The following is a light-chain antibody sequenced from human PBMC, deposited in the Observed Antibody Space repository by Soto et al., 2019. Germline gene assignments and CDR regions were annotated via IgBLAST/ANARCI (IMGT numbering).Light chain of an antibody. CDR3: QQYGRSLQT. J-gene: IGKJ1*01. CDR2: GAS. V-gene: IGKV3-20*01. Sequence: ETVLTQSPGTLSLSPGESATLSCRASQSVSSNFLAWYQQKPGQAPRLLIYGASTRATGIPDRFSGSGSGTDFTLTINRLEPEDFAIYYCQQYGRSLQTFGQGTKVEI. CDR1: QSVSSNF.